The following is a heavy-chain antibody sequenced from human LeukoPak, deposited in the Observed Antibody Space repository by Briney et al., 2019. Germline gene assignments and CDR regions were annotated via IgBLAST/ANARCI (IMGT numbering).Heavy chain of an antibody. J-gene: IGHJ4*02. Sequence: PSETLSLTCTVSGGSISGYFWTWIRRPPGKGLEWIGYIYYTGNTNYNPSLKSRVTISIDTSKNHFSLNVNSVTAEDAAVYYCARHEASFEYSSSSLDYWGQGTLVTVSS. CDR2: IYYTGNT. CDR3: ARHEASFEYSSSSLDY. CDR1: GGSISGYF. D-gene: IGHD6-6*01. V-gene: IGHV4-59*01.